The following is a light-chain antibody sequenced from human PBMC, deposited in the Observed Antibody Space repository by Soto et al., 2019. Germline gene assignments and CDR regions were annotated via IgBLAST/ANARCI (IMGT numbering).Light chain of an antibody. V-gene: IGKV1-5*01. Sequence: DIQMTQSPSSLSASVGDRVTITCRASQSISSYLNWYQQKPGKAPKLLIYDASSLESGVPSRFSGSGSGTEFTLTISSLRPDDFATYYCQQYNSYPWTFGQGTKVDIK. CDR1: QSISSY. CDR2: DAS. CDR3: QQYNSYPWT. J-gene: IGKJ1*01.